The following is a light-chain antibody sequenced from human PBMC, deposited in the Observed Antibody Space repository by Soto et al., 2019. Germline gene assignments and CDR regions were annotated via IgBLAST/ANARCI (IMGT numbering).Light chain of an antibody. J-gene: IGKJ5*01. Sequence: DIRVTQSPSSLSASVGDTVTITCLASQGISDYLSWFQHKPGEAPKLLIYTASTLQSGVPSRFSGSGSGTEFTLAISSLQPEDFATYYCQQLNSYPITFGQGTRLEVK. V-gene: IGKV1-9*01. CDR1: QGISDY. CDR2: TAS. CDR3: QQLNSYPIT.